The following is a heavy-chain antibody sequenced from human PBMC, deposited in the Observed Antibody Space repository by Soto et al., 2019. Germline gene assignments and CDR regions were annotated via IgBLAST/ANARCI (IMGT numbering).Heavy chain of an antibody. V-gene: IGHV3-30*18. Sequence: VQLVESGGGVVQPGRSLRLSCAASGFTFSSYGMHWVRQAPGKGLEWVAVISYDGSNKYYADSVKGRFTISRDNSKNTLYLQMNGLRAEDTAVYYCAKDALAGNRRGWFDPWGQGTLVTVSS. J-gene: IGHJ5*02. CDR3: AKDALAGNRRGWFDP. CDR1: GFTFSSYG. CDR2: ISYDGSNK. D-gene: IGHD6-19*01.